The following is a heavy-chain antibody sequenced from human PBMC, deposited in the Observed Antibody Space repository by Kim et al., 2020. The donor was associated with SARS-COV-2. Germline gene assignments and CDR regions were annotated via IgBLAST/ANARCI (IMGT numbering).Heavy chain of an antibody. D-gene: IGHD4-17*01. CDR3: ARDRPYYGDQTVDY. CDR1: GFTFSSYS. J-gene: IGHJ4*02. Sequence: GGSLRLSCAASGFTFSSYSMNWVRQAPGKGLEWVSSISSSSSYIYYADSVKGRFTISRDNAKNSLYLQMNSLRAEDTAVYYCARDRPYYGDQTVDYWGQGTLVTVSS. CDR2: ISSSSSYI. V-gene: IGHV3-21*01.